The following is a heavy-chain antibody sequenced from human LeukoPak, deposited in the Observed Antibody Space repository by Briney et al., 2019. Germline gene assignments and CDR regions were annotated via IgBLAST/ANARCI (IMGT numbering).Heavy chain of an antibody. V-gene: IGHV1-2*02. CDR3: ARAPRLPRNWFDP. Sequence: GASVKVSCKASGYTFTGYYMHWVRQAPGQGLEWMGWINPNSGGTNYAQKFQGRVTMTRDTSISTAYMELSRPRSDDTAVYYCARAPRLPRNWFDPWGQGTLVTVSS. CDR2: INPNSGGT. CDR1: GYTFTGYY. J-gene: IGHJ5*02.